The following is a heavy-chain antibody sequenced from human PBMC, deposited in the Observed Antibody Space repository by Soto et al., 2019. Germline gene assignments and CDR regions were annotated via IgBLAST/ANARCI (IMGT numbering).Heavy chain of an antibody. V-gene: IGHV4-59*08. D-gene: IGHD3-10*01. Sequence: QVQLQESGPGLVKPSETLSLTCTVSGGSISSYYWTWIRQPPGKGLEWIGFIYNSGSTHYNPSLRGRVTISVDTSKNQFSLKLRSVTAADTAVYYCASMGYHYGSGSYPLDYWGQGTLVTVSS. CDR2: IYNSGST. CDR1: GGSISSYY. J-gene: IGHJ4*02. CDR3: ASMGYHYGSGSYPLDY.